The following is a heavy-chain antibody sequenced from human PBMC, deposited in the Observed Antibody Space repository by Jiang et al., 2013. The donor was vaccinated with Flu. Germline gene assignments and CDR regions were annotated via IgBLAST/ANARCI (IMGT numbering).Heavy chain of an antibody. D-gene: IGHD3-22*01. Sequence: DLVQPGGSLRLSCAGLWIHLEQLCHELGPPGSREGAGVGLSYSGSGASTYYADSVKGRFTISRDDSKNSLYLQMNSLRAEDTAVYFCAKEGASYYENSGPDNFDSWGQGTLVTVSS. CDR1: IHLEQLC. CDR2: SGSGAST. J-gene: IGHJ4*02. CDR3: AKEGASYYENSGPDNFDS. V-gene: IGHV3-23*01.